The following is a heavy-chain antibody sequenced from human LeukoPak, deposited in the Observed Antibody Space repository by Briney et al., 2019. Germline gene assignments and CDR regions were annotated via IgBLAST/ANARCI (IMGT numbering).Heavy chain of an antibody. Sequence: ETGGSLRLSCVASGFTLSNYAMSWVRQAPGKGLEWVSSISGSTRNTYYADSVKGRFTISRDNSKNTLYLQMSSLRAVDTAVYYCARDTARIFDYWGQGTLVTVSS. CDR1: GFTLSNYA. V-gene: IGHV3-23*01. CDR3: ARDTARIFDY. D-gene: IGHD5-18*01. CDR2: ISGSTRNT. J-gene: IGHJ4*02.